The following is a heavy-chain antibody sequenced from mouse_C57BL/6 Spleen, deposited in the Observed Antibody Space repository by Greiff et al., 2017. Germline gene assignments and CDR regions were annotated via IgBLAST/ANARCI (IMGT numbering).Heavy chain of an antibody. CDR2: IWGDGST. CDR1: GFSLTSYG. J-gene: IGHJ4*01. D-gene: IGHD1-1*01. CDR3: AKQAYYYGSSYDAIDY. V-gene: IGHV2-3*01. Sequence: VQRVESGPGLVAPSQSLSITCTVSGFSLTSYGVSWVRQPPGKGLEWLGVIWGDGSTNYHSALISRLSTSKDNPKSQVFLKLNRLQTDDTATYYCAKQAYYYGSSYDAIDYWGQGTSVTVSS.